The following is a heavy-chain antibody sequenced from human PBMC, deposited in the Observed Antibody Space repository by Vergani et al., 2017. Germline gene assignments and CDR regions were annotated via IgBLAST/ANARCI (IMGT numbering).Heavy chain of an antibody. J-gene: IGHJ4*02. CDR2: ISGDGGST. Sequence: EVQLVESGGGVVQPGGSLRLSCAASGFTFDDYAMHWVRQAPGKGREWVSLISGDGGSTYYADSVKGRFTISRDNSKNSLYLQMNSLRTEDTALYYCAKDARIQLWYYFDYWGQGTLVTVSS. CDR1: GFTFDDYA. CDR3: AKDARIQLWYYFDY. V-gene: IGHV3-43*02. D-gene: IGHD5-18*01.